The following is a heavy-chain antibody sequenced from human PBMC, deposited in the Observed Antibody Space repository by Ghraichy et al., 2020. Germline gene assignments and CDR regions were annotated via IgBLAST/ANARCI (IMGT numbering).Heavy chain of an antibody. CDR3: ARDLPPYWYFDL. V-gene: IGHV6-1*01. J-gene: IGHJ2*01. CDR2: TSYRSKWYN. CDR1: VDSVSSNSAA. Sequence: SQTLSLTCAISVDSVSSNSAAWNWIRQSPSRGLEWLGMTSYRSKWYNDYAVSVKSRITINPDTSKNQFSLQLNSVTPEDTAVYYCARDLPPYWYFDLWGRGTLVTVSS.